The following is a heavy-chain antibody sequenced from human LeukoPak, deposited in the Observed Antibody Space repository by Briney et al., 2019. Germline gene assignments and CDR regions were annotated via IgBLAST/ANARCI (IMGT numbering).Heavy chain of an antibody. J-gene: IGHJ4*02. V-gene: IGHV1-18*04. CDR2: ISAYNGNT. D-gene: IGHD6-13*01. CDR1: GYTFTSYD. Sequence: ASVKVSCKASGYTFTSYDITWVRQAPGQGLEWMGWISAYNGNTNYARKLQGRVTMTTDTSTSTAYMELRSLRSDDTAVYYCAREQAAGRNDYWGQGTLVTVSS. CDR3: AREQAAGRNDY.